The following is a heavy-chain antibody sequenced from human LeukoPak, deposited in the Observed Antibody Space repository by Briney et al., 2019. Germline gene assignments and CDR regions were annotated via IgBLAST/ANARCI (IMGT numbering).Heavy chain of an antibody. V-gene: IGHV3-74*01. D-gene: IGHD5-24*01. Sequence: PGGSLRLSCAASGLTFQNTWMHWIRQAPGEGLVWVSRIINDGITTTYADSVKGRFTISRDNAKKTLYLQMNSLRADDTAVYYCAADGEYAFLVWGQGTMVTVS. CDR3: AADGEYAFLV. CDR2: IINDGITT. J-gene: IGHJ3*01. CDR1: GLTFQNTW.